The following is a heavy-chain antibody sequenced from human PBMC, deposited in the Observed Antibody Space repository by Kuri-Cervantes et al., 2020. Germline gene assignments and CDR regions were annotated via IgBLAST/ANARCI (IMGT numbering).Heavy chain of an antibody. V-gene: IGHV3-7*01. CDR1: GFTFSSYW. CDR2: IKQDGSEK. CDR3: ARDPIYGGNSGVDY. D-gene: IGHD4-23*01. Sequence: GESLKISCAASGFTFSSYWMSWVRQAPGKGLEWVANIKQDGSEKCYADSVKGRFTISRDNSKNTLYLQMNSLRAEDTAVYYCARDPIYGGNSGVDYWGQGTLVTVSS. J-gene: IGHJ4*02.